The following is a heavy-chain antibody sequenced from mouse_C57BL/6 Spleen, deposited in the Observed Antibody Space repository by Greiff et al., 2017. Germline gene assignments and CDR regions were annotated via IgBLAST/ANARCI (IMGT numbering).Heavy chain of an antibody. D-gene: IGHD3-3*01. V-gene: IGHV1-61*01. J-gene: IGHJ2*01. Sequence: VQLQQPGAELVRPGSSVKLSCKASGYTFTSYWMDWVKQRPGQGLEWIGNIYPSDSETHYNQKFKDKATLTVDKSSSTAYMQLSSLTSEDSAVYYCARGGDGTDFDYWGQGTTLTVSS. CDR1: GYTFTSYW. CDR2: IYPSDSET. CDR3: ARGGDGTDFDY.